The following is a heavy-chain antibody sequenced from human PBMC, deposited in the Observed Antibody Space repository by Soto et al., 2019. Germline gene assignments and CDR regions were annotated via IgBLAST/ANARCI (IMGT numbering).Heavy chain of an antibody. Sequence: EVQLVESGGGLVQPGGSLRLSCAASGFTFSSYSMNWVRQAPGKGLEWVSYISSSSSTIYYAYSVKGRFTISRDNAKNSLYLQMNSLRAEDTAVYYCARDHHVLRFLEWLGYFDYWGQGTLVTVSS. D-gene: IGHD3-3*01. CDR2: ISSSSSTI. CDR3: ARDHHVLRFLEWLGYFDY. J-gene: IGHJ4*02. V-gene: IGHV3-48*01. CDR1: GFTFSSYS.